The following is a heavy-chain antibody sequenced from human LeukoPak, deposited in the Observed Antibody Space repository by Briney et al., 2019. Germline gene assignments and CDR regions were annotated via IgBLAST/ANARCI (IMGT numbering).Heavy chain of an antibody. CDR3: ARNPYYYDSSFDY. D-gene: IGHD3-22*01. Sequence: SETLSLTCTVSGGSVSSGYFHWSWIRQAPGKGLEWIGHDGHTNYNPSLRSRVTISIDTSSNQFSLRLNSVTAADTGVYYCARNPYYYDSSFDYWGQGTLVTVSS. CDR1: GGSVSSGYFH. J-gene: IGHJ4*02. V-gene: IGHV4-61*01. CDR2: DGHT.